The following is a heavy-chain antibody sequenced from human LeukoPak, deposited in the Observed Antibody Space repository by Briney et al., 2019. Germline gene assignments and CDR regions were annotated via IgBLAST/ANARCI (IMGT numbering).Heavy chain of an antibody. J-gene: IGHJ1*01. CDR3: AKDGASYFYGSGTYFFSRDRRGYFQH. CDR1: GFTFGSYS. CDR2: INSGSNSI. D-gene: IGHD3-10*01. V-gene: IGHV3-48*01. Sequence: GGSLRLSCAASGFTFGSYSMNWVRQAPGKGLEWLSYINSGSNSINYADSVKGRFTISRDNSKNTLYLQMNSLRAEDTAVYYCAKDGASYFYGSGTYFFSRDRRGYFQHWGQGTLVTVSS.